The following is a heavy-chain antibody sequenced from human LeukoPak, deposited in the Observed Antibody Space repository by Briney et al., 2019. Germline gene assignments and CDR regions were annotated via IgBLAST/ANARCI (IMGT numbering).Heavy chain of an antibody. CDR3: ARASSGYYFRELLLAPDAFDI. V-gene: IGHV3-7*03. Sequence: GSLRLSCAVSGYTLSSSWMSWVRQAPGKGLEWVANIKEDGSEKYHVDSVKGRFSISRDNAKNSLYLQMNSLRAEDTALYYCARASSGYYFRELLLAPDAFDIGGQGTMVTVSS. J-gene: IGHJ3*02. CDR2: IKEDGSEK. CDR1: GYTLSSSW. D-gene: IGHD3-22*01.